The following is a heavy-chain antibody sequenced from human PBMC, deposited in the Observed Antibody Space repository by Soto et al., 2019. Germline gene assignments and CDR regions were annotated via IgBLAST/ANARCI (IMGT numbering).Heavy chain of an antibody. CDR2: INAGNGNT. Sequence: GASVKVSCKASGYTFTSYAMHWVRQAPGQRLEWMGWINAGNGNTKYSQKFQGRVTITRDTSASTAYMELSSLRSEDTAVYYCARDHPTYYYGSGSYSPPGVRFDPWGQGTLVTVSS. V-gene: IGHV1-3*01. D-gene: IGHD3-10*01. CDR3: ARDHPTYYYGSGSYSPPGVRFDP. J-gene: IGHJ5*02. CDR1: GYTFTSYA.